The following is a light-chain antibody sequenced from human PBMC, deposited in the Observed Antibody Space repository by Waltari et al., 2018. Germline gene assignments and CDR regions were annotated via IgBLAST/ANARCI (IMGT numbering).Light chain of an antibody. J-gene: IGKJ3*01. Sequence: ATLSCRASQSISSYLAWYQQKPGQAPRLLIYDASTRATGIPARFSGSGSVTDFTLTISSLEPEDFALYYCQQRSTSFTFGPGTRVDVK. CDR2: DAS. CDR3: QQRSTSFT. V-gene: IGKV3-11*01. CDR1: QSISSY.